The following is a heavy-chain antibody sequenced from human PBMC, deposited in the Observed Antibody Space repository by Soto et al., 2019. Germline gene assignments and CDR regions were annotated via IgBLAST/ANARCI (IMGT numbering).Heavy chain of an antibody. V-gene: IGHV4-31*02. CDR3: ARENFGAVVHDAFDL. Sequence: QVQLQESGPGLVKPSQTLSLTCSVSGGSVSSGGYYWNWISQLPGKGLEWIGYIYDTETAYYNPSLKSRPSISLDTSKNQFSLTLNSVTPADTAVYYCARENFGAVVHDAFDLWGQGTVVTVSS. J-gene: IGHJ3*01. CDR2: IYDTETA. D-gene: IGHD3-3*01. CDR1: GGSVSSGGYY.